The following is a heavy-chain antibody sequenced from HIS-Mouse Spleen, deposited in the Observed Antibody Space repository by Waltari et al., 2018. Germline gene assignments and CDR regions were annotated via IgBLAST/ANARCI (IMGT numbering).Heavy chain of an antibody. V-gene: IGHV3-33*01. D-gene: IGHD6-19*01. J-gene: IGHJ5*02. Sequence: QVQLVESGGGVVQPGRSLRLSCAASGFTFSSYGMHWVRQAPGKGRGWVEVIWDDGSNKYYADSVKGRFTISRDNSKNTLYLQMNSLRAEDTAVYYCARDRIAVAATGWFDPWGQGTLVTVSS. CDR3: ARDRIAVAATGWFDP. CDR1: GFTFSSYG. CDR2: IWDDGSNK.